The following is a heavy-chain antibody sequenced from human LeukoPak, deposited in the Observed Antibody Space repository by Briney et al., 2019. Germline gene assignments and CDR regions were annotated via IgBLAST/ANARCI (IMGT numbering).Heavy chain of an antibody. CDR2: ISSSSAYT. Sequence: GGSLRLSCAASGFTFTDHYMSWVRQAPGKRLECLSYISSSSAYTNYADSVKGRFTISRDNVKNSLYLQMSSLRAEDTAVYYCARDRGYSGYHDFWGQGTLVTVSS. CDR1: GFTFTDHY. V-gene: IGHV3-11*06. D-gene: IGHD5-12*01. CDR3: ARDRGYSGYHDF. J-gene: IGHJ4*02.